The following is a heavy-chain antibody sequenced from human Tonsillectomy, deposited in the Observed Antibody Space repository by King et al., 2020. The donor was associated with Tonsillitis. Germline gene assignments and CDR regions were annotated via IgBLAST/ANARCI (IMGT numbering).Heavy chain of an antibody. CDR1: GFNFSTYG. CDR3: TKGVEGYSYGYFDY. J-gene: IGHJ4*02. CDR2: ISDDGSNK. Sequence: VQLVESGGGVVQPGRSLRLSCAASGFNFSTYGMHWVRQAPGKGLEWLAVISDDGSNKYYADSVKGRFTISRENSTNTLYLRMNFLKSEATALYYCTKGVEGYSYGYFDYWGQGVLVSVSS. D-gene: IGHD5-18*01. V-gene: IGHV3-30*18.